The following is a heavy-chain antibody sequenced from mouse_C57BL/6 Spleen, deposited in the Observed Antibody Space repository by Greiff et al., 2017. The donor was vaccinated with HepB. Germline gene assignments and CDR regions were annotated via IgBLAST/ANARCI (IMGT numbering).Heavy chain of an antibody. Sequence: VQLQESGPELVKPGASVKISCKASGYAFSSSWMNWVKQRPGKGLEWIGRIYPGDGDTNYNGKFKGKATLTADKSSSTAYMQLSSLTSEDSAVYFCANYYSSSWFAYWGQGTLVTVSA. J-gene: IGHJ3*01. V-gene: IGHV1-82*01. CDR2: IYPGDGDT. CDR1: GYAFSSSW. CDR3: ANYYSSSWFAY. D-gene: IGHD2-5*01.